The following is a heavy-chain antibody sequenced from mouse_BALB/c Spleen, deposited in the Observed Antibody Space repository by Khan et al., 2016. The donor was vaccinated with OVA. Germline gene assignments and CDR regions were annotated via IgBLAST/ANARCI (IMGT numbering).Heavy chain of an antibody. CDR3: ERREVYGIFAY. V-gene: IGHV1-7*01. D-gene: IGHD2-1*01. CDR2: INPSTGYT. CDR1: GYTFTTYW. Sequence: QVQLQQSGAELAKPGASVKMSCKASGYTFTTYWMHWVKQRPGQGLDWIGYINPSTGYTEYNQKFKEKATLTADKSSSTAYMQLNSLTSEDSAVDYCERREVYGIFAYWGQGTLVTVSA. J-gene: IGHJ3*01.